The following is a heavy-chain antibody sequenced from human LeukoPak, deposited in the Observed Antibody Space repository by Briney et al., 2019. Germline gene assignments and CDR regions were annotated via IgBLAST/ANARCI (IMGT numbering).Heavy chain of an antibody. V-gene: IGHV3-30*02. CDR2: IRYDGSNK. Sequence: PGGSLRLSCAASGFTFSSYGMHWVRQAPGKGLEWVAFIRYDGSNKYYADSVKGRFTISRDNSKNTLYLQMNSLRAEDTAVYYCAKEGSIFGVVRGYYFDYWGQGTQVTVSS. CDR3: AKEGSIFGVVRGYYFDY. CDR1: GFTFSSYG. J-gene: IGHJ4*02. D-gene: IGHD3-3*01.